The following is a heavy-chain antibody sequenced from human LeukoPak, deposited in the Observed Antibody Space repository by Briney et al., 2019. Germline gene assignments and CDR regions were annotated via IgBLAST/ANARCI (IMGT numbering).Heavy chain of an antibody. CDR1: GYTFTSYG. Sequence: GASVKVSCKASGYTFTSYGISWVRQAPGQGLEWMGWISAYNGNINYAQKLQGRVTMTTDTSTSTAYMELRSLRSDDTAVYYCARDHDILTGYYMFDYWGQGTLVTVSS. CDR3: ARDHDILTGYYMFDY. CDR2: ISAYNGNI. J-gene: IGHJ4*02. D-gene: IGHD3-9*01. V-gene: IGHV1-18*01.